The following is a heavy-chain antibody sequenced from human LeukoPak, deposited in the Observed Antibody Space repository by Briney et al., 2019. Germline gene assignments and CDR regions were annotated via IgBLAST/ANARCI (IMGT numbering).Heavy chain of an antibody. J-gene: IGHJ4*02. CDR2: ISSASTV. CDR3: AREYLRRKTGYFYN. Sequence: PGGSLRLSCAASGFTLSSYNMNWVRQAPGKGLEWVSYISSASTVYYADSVKGRFTISRDNAKNSLYLQLNSLRADDTAVYYCAREYLRRKTGYFYNWGRGTLVTVSS. D-gene: IGHD1-14*01. CDR1: GFTLSSYN. V-gene: IGHV3-48*01.